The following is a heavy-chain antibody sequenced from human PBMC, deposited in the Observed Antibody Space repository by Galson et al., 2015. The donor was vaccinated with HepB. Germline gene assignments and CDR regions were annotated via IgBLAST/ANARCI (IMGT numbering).Heavy chain of an antibody. CDR2: ISYDGSNK. J-gene: IGHJ4*02. D-gene: IGHD3-3*01. CDR3: AKVGTPPYYDFWSGYQYYFDY. Sequence: SLRLSCAASGFTFSSYGMHWVRQAPGKGLEWVAVISYDGSNKYYADSVKGRFTISRDNSKNTLYLQMNSLRAEDTAVYYCAKVGTPPYYDFWSGYQYYFDYWGQGTLVTVSS. CDR1: GFTFSSYG. V-gene: IGHV3-30*18.